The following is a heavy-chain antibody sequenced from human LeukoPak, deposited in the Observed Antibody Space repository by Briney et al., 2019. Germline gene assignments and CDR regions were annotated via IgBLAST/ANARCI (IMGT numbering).Heavy chain of an antibody. J-gene: IGHJ4*02. Sequence: ASVKVSCRASEYTFTGYYLHWVRQAPGQGLEWMGWINPNSGATNYAQKFQGRVTMTRDTSISTAYMELSRLRSDDTAVYYCARRYDILTGYPIEYFDYWGQGTLVTVSS. CDR2: INPNSGAT. V-gene: IGHV1-2*02. D-gene: IGHD3-9*01. CDR3: ARRYDILTGYPIEYFDY. CDR1: EYTFTGYY.